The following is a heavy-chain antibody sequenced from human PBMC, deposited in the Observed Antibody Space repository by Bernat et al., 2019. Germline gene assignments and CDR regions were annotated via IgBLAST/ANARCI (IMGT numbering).Heavy chain of an antibody. CDR1: GFTFSSYW. CDR3: ARDQIVGATIDAFDI. V-gene: IGHV3-7*01. CDR2: IKQDGSEK. J-gene: IGHJ3*02. Sequence: EVQLVESGGGFVQPGGSLRLSCAASGFTFSSYWMSWVRQAPGKGLEWVANIKQDGSEKYYVDSVKGRFTISRDNAKNSLYLQMNSLRAEDTAVYYCARDQIVGATIDAFDIWGQGTMVTVSS. D-gene: IGHD1-26*01.